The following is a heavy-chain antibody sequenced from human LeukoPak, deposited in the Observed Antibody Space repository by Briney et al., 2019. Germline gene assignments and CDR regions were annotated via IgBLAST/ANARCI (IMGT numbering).Heavy chain of an antibody. J-gene: IGHJ6*02. D-gene: IGHD3-10*01. Sequence: ASVKVSCKASGDTLTGYYIHWVRQAPGQGLEWMGWINPNSGAKNYAQNFQGRVTMTRDTANNTAYMELNRLTSDDTAVYYCAREVAIHYSSSGGREGGMDVWGQGTTVTVSS. CDR2: INPNSGAK. CDR1: GDTLTGYY. V-gene: IGHV1-2*02. CDR3: AREVAIHYSSSGGREGGMDV.